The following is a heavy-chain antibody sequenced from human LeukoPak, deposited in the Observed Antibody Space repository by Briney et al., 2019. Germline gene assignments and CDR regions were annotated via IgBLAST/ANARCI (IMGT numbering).Heavy chain of an antibody. CDR2: ISSNGGST. Sequence: GGSLRLSCAASGFTFSSYAMHWVRQAPGKGLEYVSAISSNGGSTYYANSVKGRFTISRDNAKRSLYLLLTSLRVEDTAVYYCVRARDPLHIDLWGQGTLVTVSS. V-gene: IGHV3-64*01. J-gene: IGHJ5*02. CDR1: GFTFSSYA. CDR3: VRARDPLHIDL. D-gene: IGHD6-6*01.